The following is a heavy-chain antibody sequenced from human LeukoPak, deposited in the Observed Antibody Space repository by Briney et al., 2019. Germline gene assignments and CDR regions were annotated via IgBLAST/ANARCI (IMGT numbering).Heavy chain of an antibody. Sequence: GGSLRLSCAASGFTFSSYDMHWVRQATGKGLEWVSAIGTAGDPYYPGSVKGRFTISRENAKNSLYLQMNSLRAGDTAVYYCARAVTMVRGKLYYYGMDVWGKGTTVTVSS. CDR1: GFTFSSYD. D-gene: IGHD3-10*01. CDR3: ARAVTMVRGKLYYYGMDV. CDR2: IGTAGDP. V-gene: IGHV3-13*05. J-gene: IGHJ6*04.